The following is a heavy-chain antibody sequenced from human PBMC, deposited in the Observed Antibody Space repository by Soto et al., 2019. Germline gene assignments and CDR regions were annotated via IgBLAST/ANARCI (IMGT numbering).Heavy chain of an antibody. CDR2: ISPYTGKT. Sequence: RASVKVSCKASGYIFLTYGHSWVRQAPGQGLEWMGWISPYTGKTNYAQKFQGRLTMTTDASTSTVYMELRSLRSDDTAVYYCVRDLDGSGSYYTDYWGRGXLVTVYS. D-gene: IGHD3-10*01. CDR1: GYIFLTYG. J-gene: IGHJ4*02. V-gene: IGHV1-18*04. CDR3: VRDLDGSGSYYTDY.